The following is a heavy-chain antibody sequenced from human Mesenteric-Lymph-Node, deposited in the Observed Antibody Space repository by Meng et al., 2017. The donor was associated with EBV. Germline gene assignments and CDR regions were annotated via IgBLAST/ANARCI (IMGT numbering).Heavy chain of an antibody. CDR2: IYHSGST. CDR1: CDSISSDKW. CDR3: ASRYCPTTSCRQD. V-gene: IGHV4-4*02. D-gene: IGHD2-2*01. Sequence: QRTGPDPGAGTPSGTCSRTCAVFCDSISSDKWWSWVRQPPGKGLEWIGEIYHSGSTNYNPSLTSRVTILVDKSKNQFSLKLSSVTAADTAVYYCASRYCPTTSCRQDWGQGTLVTVSS. J-gene: IGHJ4*02.